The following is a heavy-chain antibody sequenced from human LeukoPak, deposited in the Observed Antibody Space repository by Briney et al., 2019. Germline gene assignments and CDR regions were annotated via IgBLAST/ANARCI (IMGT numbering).Heavy chain of an antibody. J-gene: IGHJ4*02. V-gene: IGHV4-39*07. CDR3: ARINRGSGIT. D-gene: IGHD3-10*01. Sequence: SETLSLNCTVSGGSISGNSYYWGWIRQPPGKGLEWIGALLYSGSTFYNPSLKSRVAISVDTTSGDTSKTQFSLQLSSVTAADTAVYYCARINRGSGITWGQGTLVTVSS. CDR1: GGSISGNSYY. CDR2: LLYSGST.